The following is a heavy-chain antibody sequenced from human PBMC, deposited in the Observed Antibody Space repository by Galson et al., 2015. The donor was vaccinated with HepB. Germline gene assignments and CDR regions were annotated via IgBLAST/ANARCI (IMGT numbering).Heavy chain of an antibody. CDR3: ARGGDMDAFDM. CDR2: IGSTGDP. D-gene: IGHD2-15*01. V-gene: IGHV3-13*05. Sequence: SLRLSCAASGFTLRSYDMHWIRQAPGKGLEWVSGIGSTGDPYYAGSVEGRFTISRERGKNSLYLQMNSLRAGDTAVYFCARGGDMDAFDMWGQGTLVTVSS. J-gene: IGHJ3*02. CDR1: GFTLRSYD.